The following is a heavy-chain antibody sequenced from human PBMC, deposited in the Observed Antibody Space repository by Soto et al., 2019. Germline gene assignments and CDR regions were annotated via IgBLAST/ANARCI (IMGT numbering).Heavy chain of an antibody. CDR2: IIPIFGTA. Sequence: QVQLVQSGAEVKKPGSSVKVSCKASGGTFSSYAISWVRQAPGQGLEWMGGIIPIFGTANYAQKFQGRVTITEEESTSTACMELSSLRSEDTAVYYCARAGDSSGKGPDAFDLWGQGTMGTVSS. CDR1: GGTFSSYA. J-gene: IGHJ3*01. V-gene: IGHV1-69*12. CDR3: ARAGDSSGKGPDAFDL. D-gene: IGHD3-22*01.